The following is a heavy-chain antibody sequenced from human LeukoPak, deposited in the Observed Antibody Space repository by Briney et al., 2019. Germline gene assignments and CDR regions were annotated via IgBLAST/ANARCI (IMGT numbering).Heavy chain of an antibody. J-gene: IGHJ4*02. V-gene: IGHV3-13*01. CDR3: ARDMSSSSWHALDY. CDR1: GFTFSSYD. Sequence: GGSLRLSCAASGFTFSSYDMHWVRQATGRGLEWVSGVAGAGDTYYADSVKGRFTISRENGKNSLYLQMDSLRAEDTAVYYCARDMSSSSWHALDYWGQGTLVTVSS. CDR2: VAGAGDT. D-gene: IGHD6-13*01.